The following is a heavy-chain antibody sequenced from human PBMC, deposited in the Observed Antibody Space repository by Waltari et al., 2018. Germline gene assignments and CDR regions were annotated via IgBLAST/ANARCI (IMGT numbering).Heavy chain of an antibody. CDR3: VRGRRSLAY. CDR2: INHSGST. V-gene: IGHV4-34*01. Sequence: QVQLQQWGAGLLKPSETLSLTCAVYGGSFSGYYWSWIRQPPGKGLEWVGEINHSGSTNDNPSLNSRGTISVDTAKNQFSLTLSSVTAADTAVYYCVRGRRSLAYWGQGTLVTVSS. J-gene: IGHJ4*02. CDR1: GGSFSGYY. D-gene: IGHD6-13*01.